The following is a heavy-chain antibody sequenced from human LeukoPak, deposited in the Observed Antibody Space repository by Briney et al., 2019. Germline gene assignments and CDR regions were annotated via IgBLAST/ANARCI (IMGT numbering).Heavy chain of an antibody. CDR3: AKDQVISGSEASDI. D-gene: IGHD2-21*01. Sequence: PGGSLRLSCAASGFTVNNNYMSWVRQAPGKGLEWVSAISGSGVGTYYADSVKGRFTISRDNSWNTLYLQMSSLRAEDTAIYYCAKDQVISGSEASDIWGQGTMVTVSS. V-gene: IGHV3-23*01. CDR1: GFTVNNNY. CDR2: ISGSGVGT. J-gene: IGHJ3*02.